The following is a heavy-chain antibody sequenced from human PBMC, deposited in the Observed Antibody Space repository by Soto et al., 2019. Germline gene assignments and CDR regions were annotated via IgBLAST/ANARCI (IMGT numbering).Heavy chain of an antibody. D-gene: IGHD3-9*01. CDR3: AQSEPNILTAYYEA. CDR2: ISGSGGST. V-gene: IGHV3-23*01. CDR1: GFTFSNYA. Sequence: EVQLLESGGGLVQPGGSLRLSCVASGFTFSNYAMSWVRQAPGKGLEWVSSISGSGGSTYHADSVMGRFTISRDNSRNTLYLQMNSLRAEDTAVYYCAQSEPNILTAYYEAWGQGTLVTVSS. J-gene: IGHJ4*02.